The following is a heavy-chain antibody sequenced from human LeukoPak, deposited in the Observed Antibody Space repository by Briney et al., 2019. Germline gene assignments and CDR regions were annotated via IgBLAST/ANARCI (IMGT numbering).Heavy chain of an antibody. CDR2: INHNGNVI. J-gene: IGHJ6*02. CDR3: ARGGGLDV. D-gene: IGHD3-16*01. Sequence: PGGSLRLSCAVSGFTFSSYWMNWARQAPGKGLEWVASINHNGNVIYYVDSVKGRFTISRDNAKNSLYLQMSNLRAEDTAVYFCARGGGLDVWGQGATVTVSS. V-gene: IGHV3-7*03. CDR1: GFTFSSYW.